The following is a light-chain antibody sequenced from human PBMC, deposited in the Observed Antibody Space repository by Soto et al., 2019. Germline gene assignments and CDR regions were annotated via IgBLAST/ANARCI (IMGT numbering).Light chain of an antibody. J-gene: IGKJ4*01. CDR2: GAS. V-gene: IGKV3-15*01. CDR3: QQYNKWPLT. CDR1: ESVSNN. Sequence: EIVLTQSPATLSVSQGERATLSCRASESVSNNLAWYQQKPGQAPRLLIFGASARATGIPAMFSGSGSGTEFTLTISSLQSEDFAVYYCQQYNKWPLTFGGGTKVEIK.